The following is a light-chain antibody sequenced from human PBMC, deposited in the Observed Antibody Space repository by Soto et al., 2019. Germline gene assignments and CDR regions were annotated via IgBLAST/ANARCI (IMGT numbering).Light chain of an antibody. Sequence: EIVITHSPATLSVSPGERATLSYRASQSVSSSYLAWYQQKPGQAPRLLIYGASSRATGIPDRFSGSGSGTDFTLTISRLEPEDFAVYYCQQHGSSPGTFGQGTKVDIK. CDR1: QSVSSSY. V-gene: IGKV3-20*01. CDR2: GAS. CDR3: QQHGSSPGT. J-gene: IGKJ1*01.